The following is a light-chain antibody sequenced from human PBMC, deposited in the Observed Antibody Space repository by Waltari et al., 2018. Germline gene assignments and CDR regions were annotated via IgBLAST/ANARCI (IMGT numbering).Light chain of an antibody. Sequence: QSALTQPASVSGTPGQSITISCTGTTSDVGSYDLVSWYQQHPGEAPKLLICEVFKRPPDLSCPFSGSKSGRTASLTISGLQPEDEADYYRCSYARRGTYVFGSGTKVT. CDR3: CSYARRGTYV. V-gene: IGLV2-23*02. CDR2: EVF. J-gene: IGLJ1*01. CDR1: TSDVGSYDL.